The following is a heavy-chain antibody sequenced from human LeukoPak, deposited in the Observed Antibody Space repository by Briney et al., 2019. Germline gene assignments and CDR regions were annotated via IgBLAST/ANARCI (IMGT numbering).Heavy chain of an antibody. CDR3: AKDLKGLYDYVRGSYAIDI. CDR1: GFTFRSYG. V-gene: IGHV3-23*01. J-gene: IGHJ3*02. Sequence: PGGSLRLSCEASGFTFRSYGMSWVRQGPGKGLEWVSGISGRGGETDYADFVKGRLTISRDNSKNTLFLQMNSLRAEDTAVYYCAKDLKGLYDYVRGSYAIDIWGHGTMVTVSS. CDR2: ISGRGGET. D-gene: IGHD3-16*01.